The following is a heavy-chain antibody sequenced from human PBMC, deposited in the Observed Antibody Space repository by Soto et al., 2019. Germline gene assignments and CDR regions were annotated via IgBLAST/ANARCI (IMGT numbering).Heavy chain of an antibody. CDR3: ARAGVAARDYYYYGMDV. V-gene: IGHV4-30-4*01. J-gene: IGHJ6*02. D-gene: IGHD6-6*01. CDR2: IYYSGST. Sequence: SETLSLTCTVSGGSISSGDYYWSWIRQPPGKGLEWIGYIYYSGSTYYNPSLKSRVTISVDTSKNQFSLKLSSVTAADTAVYYCARAGVAARDYYYYGMDVRGQGTTFTVSS. CDR1: GGSISSGDYY.